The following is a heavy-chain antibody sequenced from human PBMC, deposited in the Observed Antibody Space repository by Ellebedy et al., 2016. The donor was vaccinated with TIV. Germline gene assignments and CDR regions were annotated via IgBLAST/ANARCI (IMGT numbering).Heavy chain of an antibody. J-gene: IGHJ4*02. Sequence: ASVKVSCKASGGTFSSYAISWVRQAPGQGLEWMGGIIPIFGTANYAQKFQGRVTITADESTSTAYMELSSLRSEDTAVYYCARDVLAVAGSFEDYWGQGTLVTVSS. CDR3: ARDVLAVAGSFEDY. CDR1: GGTFSSYA. D-gene: IGHD6-19*01. V-gene: IGHV1-69*13. CDR2: IIPIFGTA.